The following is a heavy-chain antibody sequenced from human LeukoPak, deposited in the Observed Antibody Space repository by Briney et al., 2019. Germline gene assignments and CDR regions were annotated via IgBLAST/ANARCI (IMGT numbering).Heavy chain of an antibody. CDR2: INTDGSSL. V-gene: IGHV3-74*01. CDR3: ARRINYYDSSGYYYVRYFDS. J-gene: IGHJ4*02. D-gene: IGHD3-22*01. Sequence: GGSLRLSCAASGFTFSSYWMYWVRQAPGKGPVWVARINTDGSSLNYADSVKGRFTISRDNAKNTLYLQMNSLGAEDTAVYYCARRINYYDSSGYYYVRYFDSWGQGTLVAVSS. CDR1: GFTFSSYW.